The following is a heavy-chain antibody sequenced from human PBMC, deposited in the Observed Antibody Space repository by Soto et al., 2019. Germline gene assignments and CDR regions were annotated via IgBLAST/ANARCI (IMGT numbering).Heavy chain of an antibody. CDR3: ARIISSSWYYYYYGMDV. V-gene: IGHV3-33*01. Sequence: SLRLSCAASGFTFSSYGMHWVRQAPGQGLEWVAVIWYDGSNKYYADSVKGRFTISRDNSKNTLYLQMNSLRAEDTAVYYCARIISSSWYYYYYGMDVWGQGTTVTVSS. CDR2: IWYDGSNK. J-gene: IGHJ6*02. D-gene: IGHD6-13*01. CDR1: GFTFSSYG.